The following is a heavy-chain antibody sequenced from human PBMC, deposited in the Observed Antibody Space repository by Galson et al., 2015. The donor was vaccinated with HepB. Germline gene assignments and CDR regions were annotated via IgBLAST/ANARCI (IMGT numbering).Heavy chain of an antibody. CDR2: ISYDGSNK. Sequence: SLRLSCAAPGFTISSYGMHWVRQAPGKGLEWVAVISYDGSNKYYADSVKGRFTISRDNSKNTLYLQMNSLRAEDTAVYYCAKDKQWLSYYYYGIDVWDQGTTVTVSS. J-gene: IGHJ6*02. V-gene: IGHV3-30*18. D-gene: IGHD6-19*01. CDR3: AKDKQWLSYYYYGIDV. CDR1: GFTISSYG.